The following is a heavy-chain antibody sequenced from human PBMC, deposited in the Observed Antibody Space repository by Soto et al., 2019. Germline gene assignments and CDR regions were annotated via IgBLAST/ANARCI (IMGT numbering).Heavy chain of an antibody. CDR2: ISGSGGST. D-gene: IGHD3-22*01. Sequence: PGGSLRLSCAASGFSFTSYAMSWVRQAPGKGLEWVSAISGSGGSTYYADSVKGRFTISRDNSKNTLYLQMNSLRAEDTAVYSCAKDTELSGYVAFDIWGQGTMVTVSS. J-gene: IGHJ3*02. CDR1: GFSFTSYA. V-gene: IGHV3-23*01. CDR3: AKDTELSGYVAFDI.